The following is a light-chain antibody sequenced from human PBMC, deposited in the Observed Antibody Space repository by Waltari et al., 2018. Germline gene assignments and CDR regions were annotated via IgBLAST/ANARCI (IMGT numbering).Light chain of an antibody. CDR1: SRDVGGYNY. CDR2: DVS. J-gene: IGLJ1*01. Sequence: QSALTQPASVSGSPGQSITISCTGTSRDVGGYNYVSWYQQYPGKAPKLMIYDVSNRPSGVANRFSGSKSGNTASLTISGLQAEDEADYYCSSYTSSGTLGVFGTGTKVTVL. CDR3: SSYTSSGTLGV. V-gene: IGLV2-14*01.